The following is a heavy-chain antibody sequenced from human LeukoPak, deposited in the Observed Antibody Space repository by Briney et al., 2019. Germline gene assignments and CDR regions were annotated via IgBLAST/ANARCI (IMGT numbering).Heavy chain of an antibody. J-gene: IGHJ3*02. D-gene: IGHD3-16*01. CDR3: AKDFHRLGEFDAFDI. CDR2: IRSDGSDT. V-gene: IGHV3-74*01. CDR1: GFTFSDTW. Sequence: GGSLRLSCAASGFTFSDTWMHWVRQAPGEGLVWVSRIRSDGSDTRYAESVKGRFTISRDNAKNSLYLQMNSLRAEDTALYYCAKDFHRLGEFDAFDIWGQGTMVTVSS.